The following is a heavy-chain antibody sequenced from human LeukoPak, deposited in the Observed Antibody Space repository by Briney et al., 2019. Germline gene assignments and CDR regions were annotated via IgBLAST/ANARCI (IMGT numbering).Heavy chain of an antibody. V-gene: IGHV4-30-4*01. CDR1: GGSFSGYY. CDR3: ARAPIDIVVVPAAMGFDY. J-gene: IGHJ4*02. Sequence: RTSETLSLTCAVYGGSFSGYYWSWIRQPPGKGLEWIGYIYYSGSTYYNPSLKSRVTISVGTSKNQFSLKLSSVTAADTAVYYCARAPIDIVVVPAAMGFDYWGQGTLVTVSS. D-gene: IGHD2-2*01. CDR2: IYYSGST.